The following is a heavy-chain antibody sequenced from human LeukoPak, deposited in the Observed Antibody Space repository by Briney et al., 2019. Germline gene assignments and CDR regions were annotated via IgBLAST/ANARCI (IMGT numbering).Heavy chain of an antibody. CDR1: GYTFTSYG. CDR3: ARSKKNWNFDY. D-gene: IGHD1-1*01. J-gene: IGHJ4*02. Sequence: GASVKVSCKASGYTFTSYGISWVRQAPGQGLEWMGWISAYNGNTNYAQNFQGRVTLTRNTSISTAYMELSSLRSEDTAVYYCARSKKNWNFDYWGQGTLVTVSS. CDR2: ISAYNGNT. V-gene: IGHV1-18*01.